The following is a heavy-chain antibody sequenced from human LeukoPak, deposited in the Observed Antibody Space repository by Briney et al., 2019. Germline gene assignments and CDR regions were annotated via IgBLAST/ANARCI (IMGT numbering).Heavy chain of an antibody. J-gene: IGHJ4*02. Sequence: GGTLRLSCAASGFTFSSYSMNWVRQAPGKGLEWVSSISSGSSSIYYPDSVNGRFTISRDNAKNSLYLQVNSLRAGDTAVYYCARTEQQLVFDYWVQGSLVTVSS. CDR2: ISSGSSSI. CDR1: GFTFSSYS. CDR3: ARTEQQLVFDY. V-gene: IGHV3-21*01. D-gene: IGHD6-13*01.